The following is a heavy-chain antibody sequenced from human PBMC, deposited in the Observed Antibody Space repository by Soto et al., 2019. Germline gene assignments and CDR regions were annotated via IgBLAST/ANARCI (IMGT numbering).Heavy chain of an antibody. J-gene: IGHJ6*02. CDR2: INAGNGNT. CDR3: ARQSRSSSWEYYYYGMDV. Sequence: ASVNVSCKASGYTFTSYAMHWVRQAPGQRLEWMGWINAGNGNTKYSQKFQGQVTISADKSISTAYLQWSSLKASDTAMYYCARQSRSSSWEYYYYGMDVWGQGTTVTVSS. V-gene: IGHV1-3*01. CDR1: GYTFTSYA. D-gene: IGHD6-13*01.